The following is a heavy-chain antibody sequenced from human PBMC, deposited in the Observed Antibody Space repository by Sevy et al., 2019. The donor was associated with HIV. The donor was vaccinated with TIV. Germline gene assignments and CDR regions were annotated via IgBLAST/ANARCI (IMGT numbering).Heavy chain of an antibody. J-gene: IGHJ6*03. D-gene: IGHD3-22*01. Sequence: SETLSLTCTVSGGSISSSSYYWGWIRQPPGKGLEWIGSIYYSGSTYYNPSLKSRVTISVDTSKNQFSLKLSSVTAADTAVHYCARHRSYYYDSSGYYYYYYMDVWGKGTTVTVSS. V-gene: IGHV4-39*01. CDR1: GGSISSSSYY. CDR2: IYYSGST. CDR3: ARHRSYYYDSSGYYYYYYMDV.